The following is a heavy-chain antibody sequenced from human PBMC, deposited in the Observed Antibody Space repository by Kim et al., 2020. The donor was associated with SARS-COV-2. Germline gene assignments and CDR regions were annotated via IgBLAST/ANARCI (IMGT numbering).Heavy chain of an antibody. D-gene: IGHD3-9*01. CDR1: GFTFSNYW. CDR2: INTDGSGT. CDR3: ARFLTGLAAWDY. Sequence: GGSLRLSCAASGFTFSNYWMIWLRQGPGKGLVWVSRINTDGSGTTYADSVKGRFTISRGNAKNTLYLQIDSVRAEDTAVYYCARFLTGLAAWDYWGQGTLVTVSS. J-gene: IGHJ4*02. V-gene: IGHV3-74*01.